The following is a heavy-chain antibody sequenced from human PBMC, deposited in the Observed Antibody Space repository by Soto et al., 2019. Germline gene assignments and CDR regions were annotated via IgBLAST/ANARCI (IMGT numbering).Heavy chain of an antibody. D-gene: IGHD1-26*01. CDR1: GFTLSSYW. V-gene: IGHV3-7*04. CDR2: INQNAGKI. J-gene: IGHJ4*02. CDR3: ARLVEWQCSNQ. Sequence: EVQLVESGGGLVQPGGSLRLSCAASGFTLSSYWMSWVRQAPGRGLEWVADINQNAGKISYVDSVKGRLTVSRDNAKHSLYLEMNSPGVEDTAVYYCARLVEWQCSNQWGTGTLGTV.